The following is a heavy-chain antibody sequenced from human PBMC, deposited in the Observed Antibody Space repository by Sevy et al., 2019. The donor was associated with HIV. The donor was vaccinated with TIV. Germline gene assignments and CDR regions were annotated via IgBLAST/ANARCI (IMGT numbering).Heavy chain of an antibody. Sequence: GSLRLSCAASGFTFSKYSMSWVRQPPGKGLEWVSILSFGWGEINYADSVKGRFTISRDNSKSSVYLQMNNLRPEDTAVYYCAREGCTKPHDYWGQGTLVTVSS. CDR3: AREGCTKPHDY. J-gene: IGHJ4*02. V-gene: IGHV3-23*01. CDR2: LSFGWGEI. D-gene: IGHD2-8*01. CDR1: GFTFSKYS.